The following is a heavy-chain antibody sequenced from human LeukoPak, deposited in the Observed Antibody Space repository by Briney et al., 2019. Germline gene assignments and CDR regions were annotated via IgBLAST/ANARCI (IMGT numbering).Heavy chain of an antibody. J-gene: IGHJ4*02. D-gene: IGHD4-17*01. V-gene: IGHV3-9*01. CDR1: GFIFDDYA. Sequence: PGRSLRLSCAASGFIFDDYAMHWVRQGPGKGLEWVSRISWNSGGMAYADSVKGRFTISRDNAKNSLYLQMSSLKVEDTALYYCAKASNYGAYNFDYWGQGTLVTVSS. CDR3: AKASNYGAYNFDY. CDR2: ISWNSGGM.